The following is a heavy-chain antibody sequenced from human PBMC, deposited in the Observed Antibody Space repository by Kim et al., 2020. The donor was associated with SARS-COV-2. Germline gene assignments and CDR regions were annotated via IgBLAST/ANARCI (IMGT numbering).Heavy chain of an antibody. CDR1: GFTFDDYA. Sequence: GGSLRLSCAASGFTFDDYAMHWVRQAPGKGLEWVSGISWNSGSIGYADSVKGRFTISRDNAKNSLYLQMNSLRAEDTALYYCAKDIAGSDYYDISGYPIRRGAFDIWGQGTMVTVSS. D-gene: IGHD3-22*01. J-gene: IGHJ3*02. CDR2: ISWNSGSI. V-gene: IGHV3-9*01. CDR3: AKDIAGSDYYDISGYPIRRGAFDI.